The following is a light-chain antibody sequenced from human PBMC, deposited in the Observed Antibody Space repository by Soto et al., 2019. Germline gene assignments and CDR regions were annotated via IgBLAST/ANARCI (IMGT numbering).Light chain of an antibody. CDR2: ATS. CDR3: LQDYSYPRT. V-gene: IGKV1-6*01. CDR1: RGIRID. Sequence: AIQMTKSQSSLSASVGNRVTITCRASRGIRIDLAWYHQRPGKAPKLLIYATSNLQTGVPSRFSGSGSGTDFTLTISSLQPEDFATYYCLQDYSYPRTFGQGTKVEIK. J-gene: IGKJ1*01.